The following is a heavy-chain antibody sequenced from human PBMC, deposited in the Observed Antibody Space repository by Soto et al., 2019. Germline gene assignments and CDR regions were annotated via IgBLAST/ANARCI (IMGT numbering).Heavy chain of an antibody. V-gene: IGHV3-21*01. CDR1: GFTFSSYS. D-gene: IGHD1-26*01. CDR3: ARWVGATRGRQSGY. J-gene: IGHJ4*02. CDR2: ISSSSSYI. Sequence: EVQLVESGGGLVKPGGSLRLSCAASGFTFSSYSMNWVRQAPGKGLEWVSSISSSSSYIYYADSVKGRFTISRDNAKNPLYLQMNSLGAEDTAVYYGARWVGATRGRQSGYWGQGTLVTVSS.